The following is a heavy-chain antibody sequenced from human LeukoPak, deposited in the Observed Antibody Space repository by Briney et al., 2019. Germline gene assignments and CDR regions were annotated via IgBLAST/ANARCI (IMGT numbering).Heavy chain of an antibody. J-gene: IGHJ4*02. Sequence: GGSLRLSCAASGFSLSAYWMTWVRQAPGKGLEWVANINRDGSQRNHVDSVKGRFTISRDNAKNSLYLQMDSLTAEDTAVYYCAKDLGIAAVGTVYWGQGTLVTVSS. V-gene: IGHV3-7*03. CDR3: AKDLGIAAVGTVY. CDR1: GFSLSAYW. CDR2: INRDGSQR. D-gene: IGHD6-13*01.